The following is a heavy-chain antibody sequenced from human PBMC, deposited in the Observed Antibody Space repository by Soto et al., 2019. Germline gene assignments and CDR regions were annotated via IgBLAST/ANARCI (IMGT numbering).Heavy chain of an antibody. J-gene: IGHJ4*02. D-gene: IGHD6-13*01. CDR3: ARQGSSSWPRPLDY. CDR1: GFTFSSYA. Sequence: GGSLRLSXAASGFTFSSYAMHWVRQAPGKGLEWVAVISYDGSNKYYADSVKGRFTISRDNSKNTLYLQMNSLRAEDTAVYYCARQGSSSWPRPLDYWGQGTLVTVSS. CDR2: ISYDGSNK. V-gene: IGHV3-30-3*01.